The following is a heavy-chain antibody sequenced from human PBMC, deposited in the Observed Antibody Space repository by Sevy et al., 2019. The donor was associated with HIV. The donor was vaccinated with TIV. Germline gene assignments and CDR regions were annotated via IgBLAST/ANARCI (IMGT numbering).Heavy chain of an antibody. J-gene: IGHJ4*02. CDR3: TTDLGIYASK. Sequence: GGSLRLSCAASGFTFSGAWMSWVRQVPGKGLERLGRIKSETEGGATDYAAPVKGRFTISRDDSKKTVYLQVNSLQVEDTAVYYCTTDLGIYASKWGQGTLVTVSS. D-gene: IGHD3-16*01. CDR1: GFTFSGAW. CDR2: IKSETEGGAT. V-gene: IGHV3-15*01.